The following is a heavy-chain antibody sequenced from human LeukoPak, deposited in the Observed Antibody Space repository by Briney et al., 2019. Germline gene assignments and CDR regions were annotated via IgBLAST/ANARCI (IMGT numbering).Heavy chain of an antibody. V-gene: IGHV3-21*05. J-gene: IGHJ3*02. Sequence: GRSLRLSCAASGFTFSSYTMNWVRQAPGKGLEWVSYISSSGSDKYYPDSVRGRFTISRDNAKNSLYLQMNSLRAEDTAVYYCARRTSGAFAIWGQGTKVTVSS. CDR3: ARRTSGAFAI. CDR1: GFTFSSYT. CDR2: ISSSGSDK.